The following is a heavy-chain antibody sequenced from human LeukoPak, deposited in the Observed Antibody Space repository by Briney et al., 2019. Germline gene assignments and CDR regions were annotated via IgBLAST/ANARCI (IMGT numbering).Heavy chain of an antibody. Sequence: GGSLRLSCAASGFTFSSYSKNWVRQAPGKGLEWVSSISSSSSYIYYADSVKGRFTISRDNAKNSQYLQMNSLRAEDTAVYYCARGGSSTDIDYWGQGTLVTVSS. D-gene: IGHD2-2*01. V-gene: IGHV3-21*01. CDR1: GFTFSSYS. CDR3: ARGGSSTDIDY. CDR2: ISSSSSYI. J-gene: IGHJ4*02.